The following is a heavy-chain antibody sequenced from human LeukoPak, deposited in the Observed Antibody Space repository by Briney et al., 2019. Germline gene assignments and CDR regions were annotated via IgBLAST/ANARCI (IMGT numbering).Heavy chain of an antibody. V-gene: IGHV3-33*06. Sequence: GGSLRLSCAASGFTFSSFGMHWVRQAPGKGLERVAVIWYDASNKYYADSVKGRFTISRDNSKNTLYLHMNSLRDDDTAVYYCAKQPHYGRLIDYWGQGTLVTVSS. J-gene: IGHJ4*02. CDR3: AKQPHYGRLIDY. D-gene: IGHD3-10*01. CDR2: IWYDASNK. CDR1: GFTFSSFG.